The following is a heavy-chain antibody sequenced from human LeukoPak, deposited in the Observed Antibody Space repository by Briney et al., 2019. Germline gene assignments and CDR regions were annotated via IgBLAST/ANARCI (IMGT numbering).Heavy chain of an antibody. Sequence: SETLSLTCTVSGGSISSYYWSWIRQPPGKGLEWIGYIYYSGSTYYNPSLKSRVTISVDTSKNQFSLKLSSVTAADTAVYYCARERAYCGGDCYSSAPIDYWGQGTLVTVSS. J-gene: IGHJ4*02. CDR3: ARERAYCGGDCYSSAPIDY. D-gene: IGHD2-21*01. CDR2: IYYSGST. V-gene: IGHV4-59*12. CDR1: GGSISSYY.